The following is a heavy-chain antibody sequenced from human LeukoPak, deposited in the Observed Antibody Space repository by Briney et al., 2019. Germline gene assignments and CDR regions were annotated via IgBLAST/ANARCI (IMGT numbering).Heavy chain of an antibody. CDR2: ISSSSSYI. CDR1: GFTFSSYS. V-gene: IGHV3-21*01. D-gene: IGHD3-9*01. CDR3: ARGFYDILTGYYQYYFDY. Sequence: KPGGSLRLSCAASGFTFSSYSMNWVRQAPGKGLEWVSSISSSSSYIYYADSVKGRFTISRDNAKNSLYLQMNSLRAEDTAVYYCARGFYDILTGYYQYYFDYWGQGTLVTVSS. J-gene: IGHJ4*02.